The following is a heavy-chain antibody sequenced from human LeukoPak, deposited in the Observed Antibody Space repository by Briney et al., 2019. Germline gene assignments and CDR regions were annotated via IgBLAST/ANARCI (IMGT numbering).Heavy chain of an antibody. CDR3: ARGPYLLYSSSWEFDY. CDR2: INHSGST. D-gene: IGHD6-13*01. Sequence: SETLSLTCAVYGGSFSGYYWSWIRQPPGKGLEWIGEINHSGSTNYNPSLKSRVTISVDTSKNQFSLKLSSVTAADTAVYYCARGPYLLYSSSWEFDYWGQGALVTVSS. V-gene: IGHV4-34*01. J-gene: IGHJ4*02. CDR1: GGSFSGYY.